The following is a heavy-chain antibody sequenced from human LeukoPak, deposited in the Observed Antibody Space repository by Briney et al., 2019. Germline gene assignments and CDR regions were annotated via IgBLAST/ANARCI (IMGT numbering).Heavy chain of an antibody. CDR2: IYYSGST. CDR1: GGSISSYY. CDR3: ARDGRFPPEVLPRYFDY. J-gene: IGHJ4*02. Sequence: SQTLSLTCTVSGGSISSYYWSWIRQPPGKGLEWIGNIYYSGSTYYNPSLKSRVTISVETSKNQFSLKLSSVTAADTAVYYCARDGRFPPEVLPRYFDYWGQGTLVTVSS. V-gene: IGHV4-59*12. D-gene: IGHD1-26*01.